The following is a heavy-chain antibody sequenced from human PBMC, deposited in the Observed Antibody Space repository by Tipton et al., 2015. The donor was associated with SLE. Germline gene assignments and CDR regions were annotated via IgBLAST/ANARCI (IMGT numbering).Heavy chain of an antibody. CDR1: GYPFSNYY. Sequence: QSGAEVKKPGASVKVSCKASGYPFSNYYIHWVRQAPGQGLEWMGIIIPSAGSTNYAQKFQGRVTMTRDTSTSTVYMELSSLTSEDTAVYFCAREESGGYWDYWGQGILVTVSS. CDR3: AREESGGYWDY. CDR2: IIPSAGST. J-gene: IGHJ4*02. V-gene: IGHV1-46*01. D-gene: IGHD2-15*01.